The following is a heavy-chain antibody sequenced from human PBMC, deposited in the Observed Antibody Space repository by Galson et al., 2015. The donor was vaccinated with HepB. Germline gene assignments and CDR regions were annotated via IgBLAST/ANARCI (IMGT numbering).Heavy chain of an antibody. J-gene: IGHJ4*02. CDR1: GFTFSSYR. Sequence: SLRLSCAASGFTFSSYRMSWVRQAPGKGLEWVANIKQDGSEKYYVDSVKGRFTISRDNAKNSLYLQMNSLRAEDTAVYYCAMTTVTTFDRYFDYWGQGTLVTVSS. CDR3: AMTTVTTFDRYFDY. CDR2: IKQDGSEK. D-gene: IGHD4-11*01. V-gene: IGHV3-7*01.